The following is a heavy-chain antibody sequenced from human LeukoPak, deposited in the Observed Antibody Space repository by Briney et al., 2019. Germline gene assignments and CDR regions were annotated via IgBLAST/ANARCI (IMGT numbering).Heavy chain of an antibody. CDR1: GFTFSSYA. V-gene: IGHV3-23*01. Sequence: GGSLRLSCAASGFTFSSYAMSWVRQAPGKGLEWVSAISGSGGSTYYADSVKGRFTISRDNSKNTLYLQMNSLRAEDTAVYYCAKVRKPIWFGEAPPDYWGQGTLVTVYS. CDR2: ISGSGGST. J-gene: IGHJ4*02. CDR3: AKVRKPIWFGEAPPDY. D-gene: IGHD3-10*01.